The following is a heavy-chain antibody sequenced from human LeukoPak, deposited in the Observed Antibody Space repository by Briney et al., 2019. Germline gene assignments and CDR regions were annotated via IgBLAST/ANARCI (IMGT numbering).Heavy chain of an antibody. V-gene: IGHV4-34*01. J-gene: IGHJ4*02. CDR2: INHSGST. CDR3: ARGPRRIQLWLALPYYFDY. D-gene: IGHD5-18*01. Sequence: SETLSLTCAVYGGSFSGYYWSWIRQPPGKGLEWTGEINHSGSTNYNPSLKSRVTISVDTSKNQFSLKLSSVTAADTAVYYCARGPRRIQLWLALPYYFDYWGQGTLVTVSS. CDR1: GGSFSGYY.